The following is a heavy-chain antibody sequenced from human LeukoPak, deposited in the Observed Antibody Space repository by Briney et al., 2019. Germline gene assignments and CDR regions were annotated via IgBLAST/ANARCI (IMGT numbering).Heavy chain of an antibody. Sequence: PSETLSLTCTVSGGSISSSSYYWSWIRQPPGKGLEWIGEINHSGSTNYNPSLKSRVTISVDTSKNQFSLKLSSVTAADTAVYYCAKGDLLYCGGDCPGAFDIWGQGTMVTVSS. V-gene: IGHV4-39*07. CDR1: GGSISSSSYY. CDR2: INHSGST. J-gene: IGHJ3*02. D-gene: IGHD2-21*02. CDR3: AKGDLLYCGGDCPGAFDI.